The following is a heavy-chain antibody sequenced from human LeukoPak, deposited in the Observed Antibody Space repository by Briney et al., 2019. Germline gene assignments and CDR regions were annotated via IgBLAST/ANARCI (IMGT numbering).Heavy chain of an antibody. J-gene: IGHJ4*02. Sequence: GGSLRLSCAASGFTFDDYAMHWGRQAPGKGLEWVSGISWNSGSIGYADAVNGRFTISRDNAKNSLYLQMNSLRAEDTALYYCAKDGPYGDYSYYFDYWGQGTLVTVSS. D-gene: IGHD4-17*01. CDR3: AKDGPYGDYSYYFDY. V-gene: IGHV3-9*01. CDR2: ISWNSGSI. CDR1: GFTFDDYA.